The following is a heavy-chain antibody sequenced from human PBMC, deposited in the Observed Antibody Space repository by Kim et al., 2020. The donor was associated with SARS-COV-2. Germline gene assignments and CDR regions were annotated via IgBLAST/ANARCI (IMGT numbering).Heavy chain of an antibody. V-gene: IGHV3-30*03. CDR1: GFTFSSYG. J-gene: IGHJ3*02. CDR3: AVGGLDYYDSSGYYYDAFDI. Sequence: GGSLRLSCAASGFTFSSYGIHWVRQAPGKGLEWVAVISYDGSNKYYADSVKGRFTISRDNSKNTLYLQMNSLRAEDTAVYYCAVGGLDYYDSSGYYYDAFDIWGQGTMVTVSS. D-gene: IGHD3-22*01. CDR2: ISYDGSNK.